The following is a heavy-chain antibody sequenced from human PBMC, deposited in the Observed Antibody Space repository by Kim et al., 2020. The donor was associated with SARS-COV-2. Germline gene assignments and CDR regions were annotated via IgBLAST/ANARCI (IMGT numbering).Heavy chain of an antibody. D-gene: IGHD2-21*01. J-gene: IGHJ5*02. CDR1: GASINSQYDY. CDR2: FDYGGIT. V-gene: IGHV4-39*01. CDR3: ARHFGGGDPLDWFDP. Sequence: SETLSLTCTVSGASINSQYDYWAWIRQPPGKGLEWIGSFDYGGITHIMSALKSRVTLSADTANHQFSLRLSSVTAADTAVYYCARHFGGGDPLDWFDPWGQGTLVTVSS.